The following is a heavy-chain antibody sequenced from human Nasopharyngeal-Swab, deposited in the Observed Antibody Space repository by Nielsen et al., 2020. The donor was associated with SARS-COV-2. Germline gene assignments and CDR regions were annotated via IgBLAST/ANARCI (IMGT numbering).Heavy chain of an antibody. CDR3: ARAREIGYYMDV. Sequence: ESLKISCAASGFTFSSYRMSWVRQAPGTGLEWVANIKHNGSEKYYVNSVKGRFTISRDTAKNSLYLQMNSLRAEDTAVYYCARAREIGYYMDVWGKGTTVTVSS. D-gene: IGHD3-16*01. CDR2: IKHNGSEK. CDR1: GFTFSSYR. J-gene: IGHJ6*03. V-gene: IGHV3-7*01.